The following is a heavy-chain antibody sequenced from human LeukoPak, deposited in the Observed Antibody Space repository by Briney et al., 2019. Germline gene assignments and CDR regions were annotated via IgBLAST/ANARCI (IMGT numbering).Heavy chain of an antibody. V-gene: IGHV3-53*01. D-gene: IGHD3-16*01. CDR1: GFTVSTNY. Sequence: GGSLRLSCVASGFTVSTNYMSWVRQAPGKGLEWVSVIFTGENTNYADSVRGRFTISRDSSKNTLYLQMNGLRAEDTAVYYCARDKGGTRDYFDYWGQGTLVTVSS. J-gene: IGHJ4*02. CDR2: IFTGENT. CDR3: ARDKGGTRDYFDY.